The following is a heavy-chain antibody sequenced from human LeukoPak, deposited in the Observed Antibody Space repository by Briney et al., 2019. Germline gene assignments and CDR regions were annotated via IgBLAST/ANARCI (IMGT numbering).Heavy chain of an antibody. J-gene: IGHJ4*02. Sequence: ASVKVSCKASGYTFTGYYMHWVRQAPGQGLEWMGWINPNSGGTNYAQKFQGRVTMTRDTSISTAYMELSRLRSDDTAVYYCARAHRLSRNNHYDILTGYIGYWGQGTLVTVSS. CDR2: INPNSGGT. CDR3: ARAHRLSRNNHYDILTGYIGY. V-gene: IGHV1-2*02. CDR1: GYTFTGYY. D-gene: IGHD3-9*01.